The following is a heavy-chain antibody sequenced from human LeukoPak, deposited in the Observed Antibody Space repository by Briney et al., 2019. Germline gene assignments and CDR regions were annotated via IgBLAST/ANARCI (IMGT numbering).Heavy chain of an antibody. CDR3: ARGDDSGYYDYFDY. V-gene: IGHV3-53*01. CDR2: IYTGGNT. J-gene: IGHJ4*02. D-gene: IGHD3-22*01. Sequence: GGSLLLSCAASGFTFSAYWMHWVRQAPGKGLEWVSTIYTGGNTYYAASVKGRFTISRDFSKNTVFLHMNSLRAEDTAMYYCARGDDSGYYDYFDYWGQGALVTVSS. CDR1: GFTFSAYW.